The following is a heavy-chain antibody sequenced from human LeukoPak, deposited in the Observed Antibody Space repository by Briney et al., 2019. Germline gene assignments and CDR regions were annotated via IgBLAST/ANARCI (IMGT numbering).Heavy chain of an antibody. D-gene: IGHD6-19*01. CDR2: TYYRSKWYS. V-gene: IGHV6-1*01. Sequence: SQTLSLTCAISGDSVSSSTVAWNWVRQSPSRGLEWLGRTYYRSKWYSDYAVSVRSRITINPDTSKNQFSLQLSSVTPEDTAVYYCTRYPTGWYLDYWGQGTLVTVSS. CDR3: TRYPTGWYLDY. J-gene: IGHJ4*02. CDR1: GDSVSSSTVA.